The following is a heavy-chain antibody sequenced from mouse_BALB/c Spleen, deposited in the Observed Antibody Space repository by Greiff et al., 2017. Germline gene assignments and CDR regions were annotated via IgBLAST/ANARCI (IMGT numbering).Heavy chain of an antibody. CDR1: GYSITSDYA. V-gene: IGHV3-2*02. CDR2: ISYSGST. J-gene: IGHJ2*01. CDR3: AREGTYYGSSFDY. Sequence: EVQLQQSGPGLVKPSQSLSLTCTVTGYSITSDYAWNWIRQFPGNKLEWMGYISYSGSTSYNPSLKSRISITRDTSKNQFFLQLNSVTTEDTATYYCAREGTYYGSSFDYWGQGTTLTVSS. D-gene: IGHD1-1*01.